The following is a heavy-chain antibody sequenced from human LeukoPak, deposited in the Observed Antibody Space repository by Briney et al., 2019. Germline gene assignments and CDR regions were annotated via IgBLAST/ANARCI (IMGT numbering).Heavy chain of an antibody. D-gene: IGHD2-2*02. CDR1: GGSISSGDYY. V-gene: IGHV4-30-4*08. Sequence: SETLSLTCTVSGGSISSGDYYWSWIRQPPGKGLEWIGYIYYSGSTYYIPSLKSRVTISVDTSKNQFSLKLSSVTAADTAVYYCARTAAIEGGYYYYYMDVWGKGTTVTVSS. CDR2: IYYSGST. CDR3: ARTAAIEGGYYYYYMDV. J-gene: IGHJ6*03.